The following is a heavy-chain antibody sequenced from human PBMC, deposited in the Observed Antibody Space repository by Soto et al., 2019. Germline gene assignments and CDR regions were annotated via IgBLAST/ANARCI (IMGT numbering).Heavy chain of an antibody. CDR1: GDTFSFYT. J-gene: IGHJ4*02. Sequence: QVQLVQSGTEVKKPGSSVKVSCKASGDTFSFYTINWVRQAPGLGLEWVGRINPIVSMSNDAQKCQGRVSMTADKFTSTSYRELRSLRSDDPAMYFCAASYGSGYRALGYWGQGALVIVSS. CDR2: INPIVSMS. V-gene: IGHV1-69*02. D-gene: IGHD3-10*01. CDR3: AASYGSGYRALGY.